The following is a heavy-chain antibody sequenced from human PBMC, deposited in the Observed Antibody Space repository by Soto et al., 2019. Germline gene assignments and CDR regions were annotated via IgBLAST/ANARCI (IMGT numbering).Heavy chain of an antibody. Sequence: QVQLVQSGAEVKKPGSSVKVYCKASGGTFSSYAISWVRQAPGQGLEWMGGIIPIFGTANYAQKFQGRVTITVDESTSTAYMELSRRRSEDTAGYYFARDLAYCGGDCYSVWFAPWGQGTLVTVSS. CDR2: IIPIFGTA. CDR1: GGTFSSYA. D-gene: IGHD2-21*02. CDR3: ARDLAYCGGDCYSVWFAP. J-gene: IGHJ5*02. V-gene: IGHV1-69*01.